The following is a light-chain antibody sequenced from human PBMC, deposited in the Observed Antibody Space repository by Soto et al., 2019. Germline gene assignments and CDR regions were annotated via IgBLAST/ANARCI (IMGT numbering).Light chain of an antibody. CDR3: QQYNKWPLT. Sequence: EIVMTQSPVTLSVSPGERATLSCRASQSFSTNLAWYQLRPGQAPRMVIYGASTRATGIPARFSGSGSGTEFTLIITSLQSEDVAVYYCQQYNKWPLTFGQGTRLEI. V-gene: IGKV3-15*01. CDR2: GAS. J-gene: IGKJ5*01. CDR1: QSFSTN.